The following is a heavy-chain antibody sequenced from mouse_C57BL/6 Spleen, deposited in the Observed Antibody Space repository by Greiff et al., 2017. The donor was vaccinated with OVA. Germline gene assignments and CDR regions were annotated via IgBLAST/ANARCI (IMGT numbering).Heavy chain of an antibody. CDR3: ASPLITTVVARGYAMDY. V-gene: IGHV1-82*01. CDR2: IYPGDGDT. CDR1: GYAFSSSW. D-gene: IGHD1-1*01. J-gene: IGHJ4*01. Sequence: QVQLKESGPELVKPGASVKISCKASGYAFSSSWMNWVKQRPGKGLEWIGRIYPGDGDTNYNGKFKGKATLTADKSSSTAYMQLSSLTSEDSAVYFCASPLITTVVARGYAMDYWGQGTSVTVSS.